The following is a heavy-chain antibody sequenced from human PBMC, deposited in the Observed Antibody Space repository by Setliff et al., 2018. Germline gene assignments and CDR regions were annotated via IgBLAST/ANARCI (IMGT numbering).Heavy chain of an antibody. CDR2: ISGSGGST. V-gene: IGHV3-23*01. Sequence: GGSLRLSCAASGFTFSNFAMTWVCQAQGKGLEWVSGISGSGGSTYYPGSVKGQFTISRENAKNSLYLQRNSLRAGDTAVYYCAKGGVGATIGGSFYYWGQGTLVTVSS. CDR3: AKGGVGATIGGSFYY. CDR1: GFTFSNFA. J-gene: IGHJ4*02. D-gene: IGHD1-26*01.